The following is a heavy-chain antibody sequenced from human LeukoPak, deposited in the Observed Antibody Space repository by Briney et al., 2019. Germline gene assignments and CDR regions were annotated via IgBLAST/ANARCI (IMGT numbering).Heavy chain of an antibody. CDR1: GGTFSSYA. V-gene: IGHV1-69*06. Sequence: SVKVSCKASGGTFSSYAISWVRQAPGQGLEWMGGIIPIFGTANYAQKFQGRVTITADKSTSTAYMELSSLRSEDTAVYYCARADYGDYRRDYWGQGTLVAVSS. J-gene: IGHJ4*02. CDR3: ARADYGDYRRDY. CDR2: IIPIFGTA. D-gene: IGHD4-17*01.